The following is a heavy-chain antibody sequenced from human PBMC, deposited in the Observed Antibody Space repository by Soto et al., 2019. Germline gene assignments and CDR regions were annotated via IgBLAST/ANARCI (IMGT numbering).Heavy chain of an antibody. Sequence: GGSLRLSCAASGFTFSSYSMNWVRQAPGKGLEWVSSISSSSSYIYYADSVKGRFTISRDNAKNSLYLQMNSLRAEDTAVYYCARTHPREDYYDSSGYYYYFHYYGMDVWGQGTTVTVSS. CDR1: GFTFSSYS. CDR3: ARTHPREDYYDSSGYYYYFHYYGMDV. J-gene: IGHJ6*02. V-gene: IGHV3-21*01. D-gene: IGHD3-22*01. CDR2: ISSSSSYI.